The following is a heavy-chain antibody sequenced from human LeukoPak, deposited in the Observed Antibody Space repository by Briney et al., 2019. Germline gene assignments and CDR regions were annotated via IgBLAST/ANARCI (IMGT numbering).Heavy chain of an antibody. V-gene: IGHV4-39*01. D-gene: IGHD3-22*01. CDR3: ARSPNYYDSSGYPGYFDY. CDR2: IYYSGST. CDR1: GGSVSSGSYY. Sequence: PSETLSLTCTVSGGSVSSGSYYWGWIRQPPGKGRGWIGNIYYSGSTYYNPSLKSRVTISVETSKNQFSLKLSSVTAADTAVYYCARSPNYYDSSGYPGYFDYWGQGTLVTVSS. J-gene: IGHJ4*02.